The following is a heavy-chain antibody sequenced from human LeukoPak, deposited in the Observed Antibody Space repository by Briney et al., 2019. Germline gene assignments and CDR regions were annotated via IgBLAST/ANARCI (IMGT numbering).Heavy chain of an antibody. J-gene: IGHJ4*02. D-gene: IGHD2-21*01. CDR2: ISGSGGST. CDR1: GFTFSSYA. CDR3: AKDYRHILATFDY. V-gene: IGHV3-23*01. Sequence: PGGSLRLSCAASGFTFSSYAMGWVRQAPGKGLEWVSAISGSGGSTYYADSVKGRFTISRDNSKNTLYLQMNSLRAEDTAVYYCAKDYRHILATFDYWDQGTLVTVSS.